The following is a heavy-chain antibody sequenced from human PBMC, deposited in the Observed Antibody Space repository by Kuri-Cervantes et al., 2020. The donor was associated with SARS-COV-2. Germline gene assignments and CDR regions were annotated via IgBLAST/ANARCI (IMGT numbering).Heavy chain of an antibody. D-gene: IGHD6-13*01. V-gene: IGHV1-18*01. CDR2: ISAYNGNT. CDR1: GYTFTSYG. Sequence: ASVKVSCKASGYTFTSYGISWVRQAPGQGLEWMGWISAYNGNTNYAQKLQGRVTMTTDTSTSTAYMELRSLRSDDTAVYYCARDLADSSSWYLYWFDLWGQGTLVTVSS. J-gene: IGHJ5*02. CDR3: ARDLADSSSWYLYWFDL.